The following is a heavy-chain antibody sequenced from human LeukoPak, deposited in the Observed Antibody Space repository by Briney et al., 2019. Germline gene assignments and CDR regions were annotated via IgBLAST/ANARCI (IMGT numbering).Heavy chain of an antibody. CDR2: ISGSGGST. D-gene: IGHD3-10*01. CDR1: GFTFSNYA. Sequence: PGGSLRLSCAASGFTFSNYAMNWVRQAPGKGLEWVSSISGSGGSTYYADSVKGRFTISRDNSKNTLYPQMNSLRAEDTAVYYCAKLVSDYGSGSYYNNYYYYYYMDVWGKGTTVTVSS. V-gene: IGHV3-23*01. J-gene: IGHJ6*03. CDR3: AKLVSDYGSGSYYNNYYYYYYMDV.